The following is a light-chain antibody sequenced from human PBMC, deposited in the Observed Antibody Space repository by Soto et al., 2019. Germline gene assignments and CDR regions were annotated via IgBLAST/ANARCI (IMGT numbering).Light chain of an antibody. V-gene: IGKV3-20*01. Sequence: EIVLTQSPGTLSLSPAERATLSCRASQSVNNNYLAWFQQKPGQAPRLLIYGASSRATGIPDRFSGSGSGTDFTLTISRLEPEYFAVYYCQQYGNSPQTFGQGTKVEIK. CDR2: GAS. CDR3: QQYGNSPQT. CDR1: QSVNNNY. J-gene: IGKJ2*01.